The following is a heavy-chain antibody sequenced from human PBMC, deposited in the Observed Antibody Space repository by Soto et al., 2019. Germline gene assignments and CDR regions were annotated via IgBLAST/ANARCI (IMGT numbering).Heavy chain of an antibody. CDR3: ARDAAARDGRGGMDV. CDR1: GFTFRQYG. J-gene: IGHJ6*02. CDR2: IFYDESKE. D-gene: IGHD6-6*01. Sequence: LRLSCAASGFTFRQYGMHWVRQAPGKGLEWVAVIFYDESKEYYADSVRGRFTISRDNSNNMLYLQMNSLRGEDTALYYCARDAAARDGRGGMDVWGQGTTVTVSS. V-gene: IGHV3-33*01.